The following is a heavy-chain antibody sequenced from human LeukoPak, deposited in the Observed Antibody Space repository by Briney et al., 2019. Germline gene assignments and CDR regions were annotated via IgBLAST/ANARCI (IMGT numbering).Heavy chain of an antibody. CDR1: GITFSSYA. J-gene: IGHJ4*02. D-gene: IGHD3-22*01. CDR3: AKEWRTQWLSRNAAFDY. CDR2: ISGSGGSA. V-gene: IGHV3-23*01. Sequence: GGSLRLSCAASGITFSSYAMSWVRQAPGKGLEWVSVISGSGGSADYADSVKGRFTISRDNSKNTLYLQMNSLRAEDTAVYYCAKEWRTQWLSRNAAFDYWGQGTLVTVSS.